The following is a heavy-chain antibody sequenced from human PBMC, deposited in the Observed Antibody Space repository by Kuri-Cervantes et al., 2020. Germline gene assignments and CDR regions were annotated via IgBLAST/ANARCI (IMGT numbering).Heavy chain of an antibody. J-gene: IGHJ3*02. CDR2: IKQDGSDK. CDR3: ARVDFANDAFDI. D-gene: IGHD2-2*03. Sequence: GESLKISCAASGFTFSHYWMSWVRQSPGKGLAWVGNIKQDGSDKYYVDSVKGRFTIARDNAKNSLYLQMNSLRAEDTAVYFCARVDFANDAFDIWGQGTMV. V-gene: IGHV3-7*01. CDR1: GFTFSHYW.